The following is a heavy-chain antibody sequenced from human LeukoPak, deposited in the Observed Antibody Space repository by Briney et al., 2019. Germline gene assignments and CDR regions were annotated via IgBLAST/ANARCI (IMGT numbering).Heavy chain of an antibody. CDR2: ISGSGGST. V-gene: IGHV3-23*01. Sequence: GGSLRLSCAASGFTFSSYGMSWVRQAPGKGLEWVSAISGSGGSTYNADSVKGRFTISRDNSKSTLYLQMNSLRAEDTAVYYCAKGSGSYGQDLYSWGQGTLVTVAS. D-gene: IGHD3-3*01. CDR3: AKGSGSYGQDLYS. CDR1: GFTFSSYG. J-gene: IGHJ4*02.